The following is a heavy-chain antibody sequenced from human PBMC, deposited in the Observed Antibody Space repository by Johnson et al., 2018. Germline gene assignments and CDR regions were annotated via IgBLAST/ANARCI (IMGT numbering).Heavy chain of an antibody. D-gene: IGHD5-24*01. V-gene: IGHV3-33*01. CDR3: ASSSRDGYNPYAFDI. CDR2: IWYDGSNK. Sequence: QVQLVESGGGVVQPGRSLRLSCAASGFTFSSYGMHWVRQAPGKGLEWVAVIWYDGSNKYYADSVKGRFTISRDNSKNTLSLQMNSLRAEDTAVYYCASSSRDGYNPYAFDIWGQGTMVTVSS. CDR1: GFTFSSYG. J-gene: IGHJ3*02.